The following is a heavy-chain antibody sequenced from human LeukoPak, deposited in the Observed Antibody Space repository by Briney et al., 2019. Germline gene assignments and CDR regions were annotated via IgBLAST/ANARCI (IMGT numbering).Heavy chain of an antibody. CDR2: MNPNSGNT. V-gene: IGHV1-8*01. CDR1: GYAFTSYD. J-gene: IGHJ3*02. Sequence: ASVTVSCKASGYAFTSYDMNWVRQAPGQGLEWMGWMNPNSGNTGYAQKFQGRVTMTRNTSISTAYMELSSLRSEDTAVYYCARDMPYYDSSGYYYQHAFDIWGQGTMVTVSS. D-gene: IGHD3-22*01. CDR3: ARDMPYYDSSGYYYQHAFDI.